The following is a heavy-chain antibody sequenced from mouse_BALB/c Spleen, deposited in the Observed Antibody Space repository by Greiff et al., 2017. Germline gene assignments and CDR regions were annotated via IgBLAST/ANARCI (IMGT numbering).Heavy chain of an antibody. Sequence: QVQLKESGPGLVAPSQSLSITCTVSGFSLTSYGVHWVRQPPGKGLEWLGVIWAGGSTNYNSALMSRLSISKDNSKSQVFLKMNSLQTDDTAMYYCARDRPDYYRYDVGDAMDYWGQGTSVTVSS. CDR1: GFSLTSYG. CDR2: IWAGGST. J-gene: IGHJ4*01. V-gene: IGHV2-9*02. CDR3: ARDRPDYYRYDVGDAMDY. D-gene: IGHD2-14*01.